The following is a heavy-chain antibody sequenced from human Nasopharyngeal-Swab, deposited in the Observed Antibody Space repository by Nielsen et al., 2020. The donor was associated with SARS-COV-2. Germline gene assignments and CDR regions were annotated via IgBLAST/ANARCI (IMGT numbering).Heavy chain of an antibody. Sequence: WIRQPPGKGLERVSVIYSGGSTYYADSVKGRFTISRDNSKNTLYLQMNSLRAEDTAAYYCASFDYWGQGTLVTVSS. J-gene: IGHJ4*02. V-gene: IGHV3-53*01. CDR2: IYSGGST. CDR3: ASFDY.